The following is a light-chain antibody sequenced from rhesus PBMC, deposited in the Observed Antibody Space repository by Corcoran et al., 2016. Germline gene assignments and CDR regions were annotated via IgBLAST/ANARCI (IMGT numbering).Light chain of an antibody. V-gene: IGKV1-28*02. Sequence: DIQMTQSPSSLSASVGDTVTITCRASQGISSYLNWFQQKPGKDPKLLIYAATTLQSGVPSRFSGSGSGTDFTLTISSLQPEDFATYYCQQYKSYPLTFSGGTKVEIK. CDR1: QGISSY. CDR3: QQYKSYPLT. CDR2: AAT. J-gene: IGKJ4*01.